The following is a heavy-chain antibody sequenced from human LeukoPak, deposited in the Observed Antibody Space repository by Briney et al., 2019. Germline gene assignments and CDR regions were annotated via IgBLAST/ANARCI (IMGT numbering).Heavy chain of an antibody. V-gene: IGHV3-48*02. D-gene: IGHD3-9*01. CDR2: INHNGEAI. CDR3: ARDYDWALDH. J-gene: IGHJ4*02. Sequence: PGGSLRLSCEASGSPFSSYVMSWVRQAPGKGLEWVSYINHNGEAIYYPDFVKGRFTISRDNAKNSLYLQMNALRDEDTAVYYCARDYDWALDHWGQGTRVTVSS. CDR1: GSPFSSYV.